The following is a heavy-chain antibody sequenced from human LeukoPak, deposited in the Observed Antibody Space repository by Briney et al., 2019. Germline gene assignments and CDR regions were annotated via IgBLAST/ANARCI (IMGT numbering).Heavy chain of an antibody. CDR1: GFTFSSYS. Sequence: GGSLRLSCAASGFTFSSYSLSWVRQAPGKGLEWVSSISSSNNYIYYADSVKGRFTISRDNAKHSLYLQMNSLRAEDTAVFYCARDDFGSGSTWRGSFDIWGQGTMVTVSS. J-gene: IGHJ3*02. D-gene: IGHD2-15*01. V-gene: IGHV3-21*01. CDR2: ISSSNNYI. CDR3: ARDDFGSGSTWRGSFDI.